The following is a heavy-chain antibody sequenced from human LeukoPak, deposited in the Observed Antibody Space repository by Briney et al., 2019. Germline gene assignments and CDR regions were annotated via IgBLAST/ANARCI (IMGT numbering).Heavy chain of an antibody. V-gene: IGHV3-23*01. CDR2: ISGSGGST. Sequence: GGSLRLSCAASGFTFSSYGMSWVRQAPGEGLEWVSAISGSGGSTYYADSVKGRFTISRDNSKNTLYLQMNSLRAEDTAVYYCAKGWFGELYFSGYWGQGTLVTVSS. J-gene: IGHJ4*02. D-gene: IGHD3-10*01. CDR1: GFTFSSYG. CDR3: AKGWFGELYFSGY.